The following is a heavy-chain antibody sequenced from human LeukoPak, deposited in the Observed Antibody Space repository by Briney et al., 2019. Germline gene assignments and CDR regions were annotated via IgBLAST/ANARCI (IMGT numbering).Heavy chain of an antibody. J-gene: IGHJ4*02. Sequence: NSSETLSLTCTVSGGSISSYYWSWIRQPPGKGLEWIGYIYYSGSTNYNPSLKSRVTISVDTSKNQFSLKLSSVTAADTAVYYCARCIWFGELHDSFDYWGQGTLVTVSS. CDR2: IYYSGST. CDR3: ARCIWFGELHDSFDY. V-gene: IGHV4-59*12. CDR1: GGSISSYY. D-gene: IGHD3-10*01.